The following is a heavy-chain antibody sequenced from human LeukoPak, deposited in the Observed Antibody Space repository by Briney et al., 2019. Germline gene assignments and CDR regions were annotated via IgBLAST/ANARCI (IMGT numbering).Heavy chain of an antibody. V-gene: IGHV3-30-3*01. D-gene: IGHD4-11*01. CDR2: ISYDGSNK. Sequence: GGSLRLSCAASGFTFSSYAMHWVRQAPGKGLEWVAVISYDGSNKYYADSVKGRFTISRDNSKNTLYLQMNSLRAEDTAVYYCARGGGYSNYVVDYWGQGTLVTVSS. J-gene: IGHJ4*02. CDR1: GFTFSSYA. CDR3: ARGGGYSNYVVDY.